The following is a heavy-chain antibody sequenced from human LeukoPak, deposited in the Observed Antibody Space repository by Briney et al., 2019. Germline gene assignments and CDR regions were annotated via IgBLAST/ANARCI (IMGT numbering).Heavy chain of an antibody. Sequence: GGSLRLSCAASGFTSSSYSMNWVRQAPGKGLEWVSSISSSSGYIYYADSVKGRFTISRDNAKNSLYLQMNSLRAEDTAVYYCARDGVAVAGNWFDPWGQGTLVTVSS. CDR2: ISSSSGYI. CDR1: GFTSSSYS. V-gene: IGHV3-21*01. J-gene: IGHJ5*02. D-gene: IGHD6-19*01. CDR3: ARDGVAVAGNWFDP.